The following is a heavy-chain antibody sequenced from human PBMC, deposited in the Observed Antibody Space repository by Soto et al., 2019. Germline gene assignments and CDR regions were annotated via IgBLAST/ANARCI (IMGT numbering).Heavy chain of an antibody. CDR3: ARVHASGHGVDY. V-gene: IGHV4-38-2*01. J-gene: IGHJ4*02. CDR1: SYSIRSGDY. Sequence: TLSLTCAVSSYSIRSGDYWAWIRQSPGKGLEWFGTISHSGDTFYNPSLRSRVTLSVDASKNQFSLELTSVTAADTALYYCARVHASGHGVDYWGQGTLVTVSS. D-gene: IGHD5-12*01. CDR2: ISHSGDT.